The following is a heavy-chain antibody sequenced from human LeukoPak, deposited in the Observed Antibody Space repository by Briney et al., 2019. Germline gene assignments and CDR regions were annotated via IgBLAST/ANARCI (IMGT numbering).Heavy chain of an antibody. CDR2: ISYDGSNK. J-gene: IGHJ4*02. CDR3: ARESEGYRRYFDY. CDR1: GFTFSSYA. D-gene: IGHD2-15*01. V-gene: IGHV3-30*04. Sequence: TGRSLRLSCAASGFTFSSYAMHWVRQAPGKGLEWVAVISYDGSNKYYADSVKGRFTISRDNSKNTLYPQMNSLRAEDTAVYYCARESEGYRRYFDYWGQGTLVTVSS.